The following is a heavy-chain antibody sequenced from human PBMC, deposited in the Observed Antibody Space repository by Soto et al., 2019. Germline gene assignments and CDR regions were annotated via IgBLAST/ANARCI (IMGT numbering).Heavy chain of an antibody. J-gene: IGHJ5*02. CDR1: GFTFSSYA. CDR2: ISYDGSNK. CDR3: ARDPSSVAAAGTVWFDP. V-gene: IGHV3-30-3*01. D-gene: IGHD6-13*01. Sequence: PGGSLRLSCAASGFTFSSYAMHWVRQAPGKGLEWVAVISYDGSNKYYADSVKGRFTISRDNSKNTLYLQMNSLRAEDTAVYYCARDPSSVAAAGTVWFDPWGQGTLVTVSS.